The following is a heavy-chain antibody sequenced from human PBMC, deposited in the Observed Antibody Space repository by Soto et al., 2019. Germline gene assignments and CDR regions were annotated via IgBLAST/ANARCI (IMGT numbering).Heavy chain of an antibody. D-gene: IGHD3-16*01. J-gene: IGHJ6*02. Sequence: SGSAYTSYSIHCGLQAPRQGLEWMGIINPSGGSTSYAQKFQGRVTMTRDTSTSTVYMELSILRSEDTAVYYCVRDLGDTAIYYYGMDVWGQGNTVTVS. CDR1: GSAYTSYS. V-gene: IGHV1-46*01. CDR2: INPSGGST. CDR3: VRDLGDTAIYYYGMDV.